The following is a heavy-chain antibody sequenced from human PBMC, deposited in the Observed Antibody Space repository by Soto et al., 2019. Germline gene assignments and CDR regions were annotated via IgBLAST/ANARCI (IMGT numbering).Heavy chain of an antibody. Sequence: VKVSCKVSGYTLTELSMHWVRQAPGKGLEWMGGFDPEDGETIYAQKFQGRVTMTEDTSTDTAYMELSSLRSEDTAVYYCATSGVITMIVVAQFDYWGQGTLVTVS. CDR2: FDPEDGET. CDR3: ATSGVITMIVVAQFDY. J-gene: IGHJ4*02. D-gene: IGHD3-22*01. V-gene: IGHV1-24*01. CDR1: GYTLTELS.